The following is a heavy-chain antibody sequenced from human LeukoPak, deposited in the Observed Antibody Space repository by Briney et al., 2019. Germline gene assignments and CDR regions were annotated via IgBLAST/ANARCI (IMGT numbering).Heavy chain of an antibody. D-gene: IGHD2-21*02. V-gene: IGHV3-73*01. J-gene: IGHJ4*02. CDR3: SRHEALPGDY. Sequence: GGSLRLSCAASGFTFSGSTVHWVRQASGKGLDWVGHIRTKANNYATAYAASVKGRFTISRDDSKNTAYLQVNSLKIEDTAVYYCSRHEALPGDYWGQGTLVTVSS. CDR2: IRTKANNYAT. CDR1: GFTFSGST.